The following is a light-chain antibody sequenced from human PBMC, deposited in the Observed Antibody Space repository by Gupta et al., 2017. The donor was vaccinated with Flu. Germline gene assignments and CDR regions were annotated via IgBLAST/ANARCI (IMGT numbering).Light chain of an antibody. V-gene: IGKV1-39*01. CDR1: QSVSNF. CDR3: QQSYSTPQT. J-gene: IGKJ4*02. CDR2: GAS. Sequence: SSLPPPVVVRVTITCRASQSVSNFLNWYQQKPGKAPNLLIFGASTLQGGVPSRFSGSGSGTDFTLTITSLQPEDFATYYCQQSYSTPQTFGRGTTVEIK.